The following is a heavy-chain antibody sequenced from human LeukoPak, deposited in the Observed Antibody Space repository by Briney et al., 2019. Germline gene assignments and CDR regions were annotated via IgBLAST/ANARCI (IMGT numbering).Heavy chain of an antibody. J-gene: IGHJ3*02. CDR2: IYYIGST. CDR1: GGSISSYY. D-gene: IGHD1-26*01. V-gene: IGHV4-59*08. CDR3: ARLQASGSYGRGAFDI. Sequence: PSETLSLTCTVSGGSISSYYWSWIRQPPGKGLEGIGYIYYIGSTTYNPSLKSRVTMSVDTSRKQFSLNLRSVTAADTAVYYCARLQASGSYGRGAFDIWGQGTMVTVSS.